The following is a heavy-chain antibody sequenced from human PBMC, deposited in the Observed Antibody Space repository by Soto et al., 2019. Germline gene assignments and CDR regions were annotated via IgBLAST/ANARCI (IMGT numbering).Heavy chain of an antibody. CDR2: INWNSGRK. D-gene: IGHD1-26*01. Sequence: EVQVVESGGGLVQPGRSLRLSCAASGFKFDAFAMHWVRQAPGKGLEWVSGINWNSGRKGYADSVKGRFTISRDNAKNSLYLQMNSLRAEDTALYYCAKEAENSGGYRPYGMDVWGQGTTVTVSS. J-gene: IGHJ6*02. CDR3: AKEAENSGGYRPYGMDV. CDR1: GFKFDAFA. V-gene: IGHV3-9*01.